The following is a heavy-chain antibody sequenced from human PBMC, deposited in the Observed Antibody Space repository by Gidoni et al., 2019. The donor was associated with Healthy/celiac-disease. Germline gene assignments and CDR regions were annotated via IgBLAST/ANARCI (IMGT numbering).Heavy chain of an antibody. V-gene: IGHV3-15*01. D-gene: IGHD5-12*01. Sequence: EVQLVASGGGLVKPGGSLRLSCAASGFTFSNAWMSWVRQAPGKGLEWVGRIKSKTDGGTTDYAAPVKGRFTISRDDSKNTLYLQMNSLKTEDTAVYYCTTDEWLRLLRVGGAFDIWGQGTMVTVSS. CDR1: GFTFSNAW. J-gene: IGHJ3*02. CDR2: IKSKTDGGTT. CDR3: TTDEWLRLLRVGGAFDI.